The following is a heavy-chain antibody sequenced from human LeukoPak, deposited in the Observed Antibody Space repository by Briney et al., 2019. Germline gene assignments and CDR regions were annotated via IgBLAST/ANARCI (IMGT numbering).Heavy chain of an antibody. CDR1: GGSISSYY. D-gene: IGHD2-15*01. CDR2: IYTSGST. CDR3: AREANYCSGGSCYSVMVDY. J-gene: IGHJ4*02. Sequence: SETLSLTCTVSGGSISSYYWSWIRQPAGKGLEWIGRIYTSGSTNYNPSLKSRVTMSVDTSKNQFPLKLSSVTAADTAVYYCAREANYCSGGSCYSVMVDYWGQGTLVSVSS. V-gene: IGHV4-4*07.